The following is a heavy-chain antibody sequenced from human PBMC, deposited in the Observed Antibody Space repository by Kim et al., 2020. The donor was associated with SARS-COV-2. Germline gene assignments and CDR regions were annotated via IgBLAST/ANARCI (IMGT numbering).Heavy chain of an antibody. CDR2: IKQDGSEK. CDR3: AREHVDIVATYFDY. Sequence: GGSLRLSCAASGFTFSSYWMSWVRQAPGKGLEWVANIKQDGSEKYYVDSVKGRFTISRDNAKNSLYLQMNSLRSEDTAVYYCAREHVDIVATYFDYWGQGTLVTVSS. D-gene: IGHD5-12*01. V-gene: IGHV3-7*03. CDR1: GFTFSSYW. J-gene: IGHJ4*02.